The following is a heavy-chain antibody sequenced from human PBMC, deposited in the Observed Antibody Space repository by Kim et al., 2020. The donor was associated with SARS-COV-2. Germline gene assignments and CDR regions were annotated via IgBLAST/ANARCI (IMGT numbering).Heavy chain of an antibody. D-gene: IGHD6-19*01. Sequence: AQHVKDRVTITADKSTSTAYMELSSLRSEDTAVYYCARGPSGYSSGQLDYWGQGTPVTVSS. CDR3: ARGPSGYSSGQLDY. J-gene: IGHJ4*02. V-gene: IGHV1-69*04.